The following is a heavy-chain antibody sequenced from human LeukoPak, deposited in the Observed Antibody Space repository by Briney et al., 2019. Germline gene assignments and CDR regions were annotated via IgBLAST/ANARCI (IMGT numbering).Heavy chain of an antibody. V-gene: IGHV4-30-4*01. CDR1: GGSISSGDYY. CDR2: IYYSGST. J-gene: IGHJ3*02. CDR3: ARGRRGYSGYRDAFDI. D-gene: IGHD5-12*01. Sequence: SETLSLTCTVSGGSISSGDYYWSWIRQPPGKGLEWIGYIYYSGSTYYNPSLKSRVTISVDTSKNQFSLKLSSVTAANTAVYYCARGRRGYSGYRDAFDIWGQGTMVTISS.